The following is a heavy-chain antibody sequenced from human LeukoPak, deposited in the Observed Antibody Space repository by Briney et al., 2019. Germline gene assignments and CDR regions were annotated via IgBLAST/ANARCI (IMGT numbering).Heavy chain of an antibody. V-gene: IGHV4-61*01. Sequence: SETLSLICTVSGGSVSSGSYYWSWIRQPPGKGLVWIGYIYYSGSTNYNPSLKSRVTISVDTSKNRFSLKLNSVTAADTAVYYCASQLRYFDWLLRFDYWGQGTLVTVSS. J-gene: IGHJ4*02. CDR1: GGSVSSGSYY. D-gene: IGHD3-9*01. CDR2: IYYSGST. CDR3: ASQLRYFDWLLRFDY.